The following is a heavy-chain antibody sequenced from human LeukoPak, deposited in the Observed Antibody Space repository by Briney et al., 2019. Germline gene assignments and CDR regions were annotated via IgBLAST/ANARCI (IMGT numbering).Heavy chain of an antibody. Sequence: ASVKVSCKVSGYTLTELSMHWVRQAPGKGPEWMGGFDPEDGETIYAQKFQGRVTMTEDTSTDTAYMELSSLRSEDTAVYYCASTYYYDSSGYYYVRYFDYWGQGTLVTVSS. CDR2: FDPEDGET. J-gene: IGHJ4*02. CDR3: ASTYYYDSSGYYYVRYFDY. V-gene: IGHV1-24*01. CDR1: GYTLTELS. D-gene: IGHD3-22*01.